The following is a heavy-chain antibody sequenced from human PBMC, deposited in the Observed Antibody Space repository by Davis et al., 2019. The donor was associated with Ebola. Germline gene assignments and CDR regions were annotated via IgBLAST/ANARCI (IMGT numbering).Heavy chain of an antibody. CDR3: ARGTPRDGYNVRYYFDY. CDR2: INPKNGVT. D-gene: IGHD5-24*01. CDR1: GYTFTGYF. J-gene: IGHJ4*02. Sequence: ASVKVSCKASGYTFTGYFLHWVRQAPGQGLEWMGWINPKNGVTKYVQKFQGRVTMTRDTSISTAYMELSRLRSDDTAVYYCARGTPRDGYNVRYYFDYWGQGTLVTVSS. V-gene: IGHV1-2*02.